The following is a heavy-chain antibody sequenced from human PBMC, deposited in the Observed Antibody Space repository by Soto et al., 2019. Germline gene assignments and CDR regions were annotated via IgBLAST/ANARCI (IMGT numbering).Heavy chain of an antibody. CDR3: ARDPDYGGAYGMDV. J-gene: IGHJ6*02. CDR1: GFTVSSNY. CDR2: IYSGGST. D-gene: IGHD4-17*01. Sequence: EVQLVESGGGLVQPGGSLRLSCAASGFTVSSNYMSWVRQAPGKGLEWVSVIYSGGSTYYADSVKGRFTISRDNSKNTLYIQMNSLRAEDTAVYYCARDPDYGGAYGMDVWGQGTTVTVSS. V-gene: IGHV3-66*01.